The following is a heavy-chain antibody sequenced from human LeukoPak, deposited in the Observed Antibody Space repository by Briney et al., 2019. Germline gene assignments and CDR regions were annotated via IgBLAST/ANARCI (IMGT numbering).Heavy chain of an antibody. CDR1: GGSISSSSYY. Sequence: PSETLSLTCTVSGGSISSSSYYWGWIRRPPGKGLEWIGSIFYSGSTYYNPSLKSRVTISVDTSRNRFSLKLSSVTAADTAVYYCARQLRSWAAAGTGWFDPWGQGTLVTVSS. CDR3: ARQLRSWAAAGTGWFDP. D-gene: IGHD6-13*01. CDR2: IFYSGST. V-gene: IGHV4-39*01. J-gene: IGHJ5*02.